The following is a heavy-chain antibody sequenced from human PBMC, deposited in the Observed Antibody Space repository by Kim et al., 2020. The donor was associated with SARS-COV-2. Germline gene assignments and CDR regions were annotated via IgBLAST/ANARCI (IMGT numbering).Heavy chain of an antibody. CDR2: MNPNSGNT. Sequence: ASVKVSCKASGYTFTSYDINWVRQATGQGLEWMGWMNPNSGNTGYAQKFQGRVTMTRNTSISTAYMELSSLRSEDTAVYYCARAERGIVRATVYYFDDWGQGTLVTVSS. CDR3: ARAERGIVRATVYYFDD. J-gene: IGHJ4*02. CDR1: GYTFTSYD. D-gene: IGHD1-26*01. V-gene: IGHV1-8*02.